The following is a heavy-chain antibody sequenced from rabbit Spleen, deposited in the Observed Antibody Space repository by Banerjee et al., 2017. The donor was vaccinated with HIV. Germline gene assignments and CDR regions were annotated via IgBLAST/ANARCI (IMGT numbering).Heavy chain of an antibody. J-gene: IGHJ3*01. CDR1: GFTLSSYY. D-gene: IGHD8-1*01. Sequence: QRKASGGGLVQPGGSLKLSCKASGFTLSSYYMNWVRQAPGKGLEWIGYIDPVFGITYYASWVNGRFSISRENAQNTVFLQMTSLTAADTATYFCARDGAGGSYFALWGQGTLVTVS. CDR3: ARDGAGGSYFAL. V-gene: IGHV1S7*01. CDR2: IDPVFGIT.